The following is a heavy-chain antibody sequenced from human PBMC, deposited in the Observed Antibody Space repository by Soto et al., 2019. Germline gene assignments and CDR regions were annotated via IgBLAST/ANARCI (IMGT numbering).Heavy chain of an antibody. Sequence: SVKVSCKASGGTFSSYAISWVRQAPGQGLEWIGGIIPISGTANYAQKFQGRVTITADESTSTAYMELSSLRSEDTAVYYCARSQGSSTSLEIYYYYYYGMDVWGKGTTVTVSS. J-gene: IGHJ6*04. CDR2: IIPISGTA. CDR3: ARSQGSSTSLEIYYYYYYGMDV. D-gene: IGHD2-2*01. CDR1: GGTFSSYA. V-gene: IGHV1-69*13.